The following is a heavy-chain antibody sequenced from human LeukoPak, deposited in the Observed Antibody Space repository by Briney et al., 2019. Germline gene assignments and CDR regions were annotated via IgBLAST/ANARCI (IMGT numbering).Heavy chain of an antibody. D-gene: IGHD4-23*01. J-gene: IGHJ5*02. Sequence: GGSLRLSCAASGFTFSNYATSWVRQAPGKGLEWVSAISGSGGSTYYADSMKGRFTISRDNSKYTLYLQINSLRAEDTAVYYCAKAGTSDTVVNWFDPWGQGTLVTVSS. CDR1: GFTFSNYA. V-gene: IGHV3-23*01. CDR3: AKAGTSDTVVNWFDP. CDR2: ISGSGGST.